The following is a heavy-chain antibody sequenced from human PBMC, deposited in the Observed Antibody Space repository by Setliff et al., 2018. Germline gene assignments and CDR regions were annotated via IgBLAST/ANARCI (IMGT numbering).Heavy chain of an antibody. CDR2: IPYDGSNK. CDR1: GFTFSSYA. D-gene: IGHD3-10*01. J-gene: IGHJ5*02. Sequence: PGGSLRLSCAASGFTFSSYAMHWVRQAPGKGLEWVAVIPYDGSNKYYADSVKGRFTISRDISTSTLYLHMNSLRAEDTAVYYCARDRGGTNPWFDPWGQGTLVTVSS. V-gene: IGHV3-30*14. CDR3: ARDRGGTNPWFDP.